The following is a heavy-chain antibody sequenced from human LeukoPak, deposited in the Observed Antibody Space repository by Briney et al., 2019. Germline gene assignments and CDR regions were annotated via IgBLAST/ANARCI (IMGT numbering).Heavy chain of an antibody. CDR2: ISTSSSYI. Sequence: GGSLRLSCAASGFTFSSYSMTWVRQAPGKGLECVSSISTSSSYIYYADSVKGRFTISRDNAKNSLYLQMNSLRAEDTAVYYCARGVYDYVWGSRPGYFDYWGQGTLVTVSS. D-gene: IGHD3-16*01. CDR1: GFTFSSYS. V-gene: IGHV3-21*01. J-gene: IGHJ4*02. CDR3: ARGVYDYVWGSRPGYFDY.